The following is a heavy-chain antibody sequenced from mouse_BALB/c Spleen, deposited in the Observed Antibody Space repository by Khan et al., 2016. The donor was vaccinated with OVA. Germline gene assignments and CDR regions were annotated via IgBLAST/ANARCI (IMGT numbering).Heavy chain of an antibody. Sequence: EVQLVKSGGDLVKPGGSLKLSCAASGFTFGTYGMSWVRQTPDKRLEWVATVSTGGGYTYYPDSVKGRFTISRDNAKNTLYLQMSSLKSEDTAMFYCARLAYYYDSEGFAYWGQGTLVTVSA. V-gene: IGHV5-6*01. J-gene: IGHJ3*01. CDR1: GFTFGTYG. CDR3: ARLAYYYDSEGFAY. D-gene: IGHD1-1*01. CDR2: VSTGGGYT.